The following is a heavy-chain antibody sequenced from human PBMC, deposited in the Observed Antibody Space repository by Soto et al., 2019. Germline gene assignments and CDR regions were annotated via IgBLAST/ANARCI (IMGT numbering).Heavy chain of an antibody. J-gene: IGHJ4*02. Sequence: QVQLQESSPGLVEPSGTLSLTCAVSGGSISSDNWWTWVRQPPGEGLEWIGEIHPNGRTNYKPSLKSRITISVDKSENQFSLWLTSVTAADTALYYCATRYCIHTTCYVYWGQGTLVTVSS. D-gene: IGHD2-2*01. CDR2: IHPNGRT. CDR3: ATRYCIHTTCYVY. V-gene: IGHV4-4*02. CDR1: GGSISSDNW.